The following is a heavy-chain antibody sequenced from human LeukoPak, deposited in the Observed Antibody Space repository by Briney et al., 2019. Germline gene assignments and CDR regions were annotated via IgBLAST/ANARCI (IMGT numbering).Heavy chain of an antibody. J-gene: IGHJ4*02. CDR3: ARYQLLLKGFDY. Sequence: SSETLSLTCTVSGGSISSYYWSWIRQPPGRGLEWIGYIYYSGSTNYNPSLKSRVTISVDTPKNQFSLKLSSVTAADTAVYYCARYQLLLKGFDYWGQGTLVTVSS. V-gene: IGHV4-59*01. D-gene: IGHD2-2*01. CDR2: IYYSGST. CDR1: GGSISSYY.